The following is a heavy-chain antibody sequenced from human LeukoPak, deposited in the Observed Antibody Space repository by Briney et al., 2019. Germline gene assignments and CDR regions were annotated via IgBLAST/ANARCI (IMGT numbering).Heavy chain of an antibody. J-gene: IGHJ4*02. D-gene: IGHD5-24*01. CDR3: ARGRRTTIPKY. V-gene: IGHV1-18*04. CDR1: GYIFTDYG. CDR2: VSPNSGNT. Sequence: GASVKVSCKASGYIFTDYGVSWVRQAPGQGLEWMGWVSPNSGNTNYPQKFQDRVTMTTDTSTTTAYMELKGLKSDDKAVYYCARGRRTTIPKYWGQGTRVTVSS.